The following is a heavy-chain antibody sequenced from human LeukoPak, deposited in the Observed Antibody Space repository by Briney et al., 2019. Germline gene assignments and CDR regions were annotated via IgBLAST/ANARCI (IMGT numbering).Heavy chain of an antibody. J-gene: IGHJ6*03. D-gene: IGHD3-10*01. CDR1: GFTFSSYG. CDR2: IRYDGSNK. V-gene: IGHV3-30*02. CDR3: ARDFARFGELGYMDV. Sequence: PGGSLRLSCAASGFTFSSYGMHWVRQAPGKGLEWVAFIRYDGSNKYYADSVKGRFTISRDNSKNTLYLQMNSLRAEDTAVYYCARDFARFGELGYMDVWGKGTTVTVSS.